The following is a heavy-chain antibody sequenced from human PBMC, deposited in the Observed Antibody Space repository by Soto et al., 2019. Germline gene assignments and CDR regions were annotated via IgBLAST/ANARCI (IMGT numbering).Heavy chain of an antibody. CDR1: GFTFRNYD. CDR3: ARTDRDFYGLDV. Sequence: EVQLVESGGGLVQPGGSLRLSCEASGFTFRNYDMHWVRQGTGKGLEWVSGISAAGDPDYADSVEGRFTISRENALNSFFLQMNSLRVGDTAVYYCARTDRDFYGLDVWGQGTTVIVFS. J-gene: IGHJ6*02. V-gene: IGHV3-13*05. CDR2: ISAAGDP.